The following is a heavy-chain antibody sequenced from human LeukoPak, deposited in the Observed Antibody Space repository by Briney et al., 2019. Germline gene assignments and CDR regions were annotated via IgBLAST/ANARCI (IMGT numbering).Heavy chain of an antibody. Sequence: SETLSLTCAVYGGSFSGYYWSWIRQPPGKGLEWIGEINHSGSTNYNPSLKSRVTISVHTSKNQFSLKLSSVTAADTAVYYCARGITMVRAEEGFDYWGQGTLVTVSS. J-gene: IGHJ4*02. CDR2: INHSGST. V-gene: IGHV4-34*01. D-gene: IGHD3-10*01. CDR3: ARGITMVRAEEGFDY. CDR1: GGSFSGYY.